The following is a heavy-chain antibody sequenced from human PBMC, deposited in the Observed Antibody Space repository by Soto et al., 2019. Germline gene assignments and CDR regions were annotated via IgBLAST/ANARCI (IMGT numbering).Heavy chain of an antibody. V-gene: IGHV3-23*01. J-gene: IGHJ2*01. Sequence: EVQLLESGGGLVQPGGSLRLSGAASGFSFSSYAMNWVRQAPGKGLEWVSTISGSDDNTYYADSVKGRFTNSRDNSKNTLYLHMNSLRAEDTAIYYCAKTFSNWYFDLWGRGTLVTVSS. CDR3: AKTFSNWYFDL. CDR1: GFSFSSYA. CDR2: ISGSDDNT.